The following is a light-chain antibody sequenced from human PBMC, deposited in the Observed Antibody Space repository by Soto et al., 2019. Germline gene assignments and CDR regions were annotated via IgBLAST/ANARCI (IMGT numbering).Light chain of an antibody. Sequence: EIVLTQSPGTLSFSAWERATLSCRASQRVNSRYLAWYQQKPGQAPRLLIYGASSRATGIPDRFSGSGSGTDFTLTISRLEPEDFAVYYCQQYGNSPFTFGQGTRLEIK. CDR3: QQYGNSPFT. CDR2: GAS. CDR1: QRVNSRY. J-gene: IGKJ5*01. V-gene: IGKV3-20*01.